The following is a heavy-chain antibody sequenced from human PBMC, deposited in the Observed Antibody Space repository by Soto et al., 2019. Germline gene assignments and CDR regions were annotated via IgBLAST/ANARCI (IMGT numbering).Heavy chain of an antibody. CDR2: ISSSGSTI. J-gene: IGHJ6*03. V-gene: IGHV3-11*01. Sequence: PGGSLRLSCAASGFTFSDYYMSWIRQAPGKGLEWVSYISSSGSTIYYADSVKGRFTISRDNAKNSLYLQMNSLRAEDTAVYYCARELNWGSYYYYYYMDVWGKGTTVTVSS. CDR3: ARELNWGSYYYYYYMDV. CDR1: GFTFSDYY. D-gene: IGHD7-27*01.